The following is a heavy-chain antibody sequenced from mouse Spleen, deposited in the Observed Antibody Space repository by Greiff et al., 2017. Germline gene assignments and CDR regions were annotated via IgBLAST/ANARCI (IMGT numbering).Heavy chain of an antibody. Sequence: VKVVESGPGLVQPSQSLSITCTASGFSLTSYGVHWVRQSPGKGLEWLGVIWSGGSTDYNAAFISRLSISKDNSKSQVFFKMNSLQADDTAIYYCARSNYGSSYAMDYGGQGTSVTVSS. J-gene: IGHJ4*01. CDR3: ARSNYGSSYAMDY. CDR2: IWSGGST. V-gene: IGHV2-2*01. CDR1: GFSLTSYG. D-gene: IGHD1-1*01.